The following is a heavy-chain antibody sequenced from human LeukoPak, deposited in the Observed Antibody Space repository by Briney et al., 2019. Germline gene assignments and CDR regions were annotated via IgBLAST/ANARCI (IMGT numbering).Heavy chain of an antibody. CDR3: ARDVDYYGSGSYYIGAFDI. Sequence: PGGSLRLSCAASGFTFSSYWMSWVRQAPGKGLEWVANIKQDGSEKYYVDSVKGRFTISRDNAKNSLYLQMNSLRAEDTAVYYCARDVDYYGSGSYYIGAFDIWGQGTMVTVSS. CDR1: GFTFSSYW. J-gene: IGHJ3*02. D-gene: IGHD3-10*01. CDR2: IKQDGSEK. V-gene: IGHV3-7*01.